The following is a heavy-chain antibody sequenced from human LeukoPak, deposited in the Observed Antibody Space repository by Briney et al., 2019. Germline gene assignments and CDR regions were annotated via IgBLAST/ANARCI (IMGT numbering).Heavy chain of an antibody. J-gene: IGHJ4*02. V-gene: IGHV3-23*01. CDR2: ISGSGGST. D-gene: IGHD6-19*01. CDR3: ANQFSGPSDY. CDR1: GFTFSSYG. Sequence: GGSLRPSCAASGFTFSSYGMSWVRQAPGKGLEWVSAISGSGGSTYYADSVKGRFTISRDNSKNTLYLQMNSLRAEDTAVYYCANQFSGPSDYWGQGTLVTVSS.